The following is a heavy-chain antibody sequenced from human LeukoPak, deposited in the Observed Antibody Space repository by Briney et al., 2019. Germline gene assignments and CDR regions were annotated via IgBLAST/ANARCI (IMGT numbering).Heavy chain of an antibody. V-gene: IGHV3-30-3*01. D-gene: IGHD3-22*01. CDR1: GFTFDTYA. J-gene: IGHJ4*02. CDR3: VRVPARASSAFYYFDY. CDR2: ISYDGISI. Sequence: GRSLRLSCTASGFTFDTYAMHWVRQTPVMGLEWVAVISYDGISIYYLDSVKGRFTISRDNSNNTLYLQITNLRPEDTAVYYCVRVPARASSAFYYFDYWGQGTLVTVSS.